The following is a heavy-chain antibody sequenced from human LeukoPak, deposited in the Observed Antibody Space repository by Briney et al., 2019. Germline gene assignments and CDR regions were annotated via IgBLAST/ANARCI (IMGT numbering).Heavy chain of an antibody. D-gene: IGHD1-26*01. CDR2: IYSGGST. Sequence: GGSLRLSCAASGFTVSSNYMSWVRQAPGKGLEWVSVIYSGGSTYYADSVKGRFTISRDNSKNTLYLQMNSLRAEDTAVYYCARDIAGDSGRYDYWGQGTLVTVSS. V-gene: IGHV3-53*01. CDR3: ARDIAGDSGRYDY. J-gene: IGHJ4*02. CDR1: GFTVSSNY.